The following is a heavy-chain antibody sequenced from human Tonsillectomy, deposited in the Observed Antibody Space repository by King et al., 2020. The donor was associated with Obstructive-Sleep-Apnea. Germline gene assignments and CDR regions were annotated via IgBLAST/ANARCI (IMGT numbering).Heavy chain of an antibody. J-gene: IGHJ4*02. D-gene: IGHD3-10*01. CDR3: AKDSEGLLWFGELKSYYFDY. CDR2: ISVSGGST. Sequence: VQLVESGGGLVQPGGSLRLSCAASGLTFSSYAMSWVRQAPGKGLEWVSAISVSGGSTYYADSVKGRFTISRDNSKNTLYLQMNSLRAEDTAVYYCAKDSEGLLWFGELKSYYFDYWGQGTLVTVSS. V-gene: IGHV3-23*04. CDR1: GLTFSSYA.